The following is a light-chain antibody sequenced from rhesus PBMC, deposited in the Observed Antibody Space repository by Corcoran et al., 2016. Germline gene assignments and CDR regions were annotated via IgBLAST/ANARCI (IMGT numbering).Light chain of an antibody. CDR3: LQHKNYPRT. CDR2: TAS. Sequence: DIQMTQSSSSLSASVGDTVTITCRARQDISRYLNWYQQKPGKAPKLMIYTASNLETGVPSRFSGSGSGTAFTLTISNLQPEGFAACYCLQHKNYPRTFGQGTKVKIK. V-gene: IGKV1-28*02. CDR1: QDISRY. J-gene: IGKJ1*01.